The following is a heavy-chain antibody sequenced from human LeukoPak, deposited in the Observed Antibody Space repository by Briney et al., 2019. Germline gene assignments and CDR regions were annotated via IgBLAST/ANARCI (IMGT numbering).Heavy chain of an antibody. CDR2: IYHSGST. CDR1: GGSISSSNW. J-gene: IGHJ2*01. Sequence: SETLSLTCAVSGGSISSSNWWSWVRQPPGQGLEWIGEIYHSGSTNYNPSLKSRVTISVDKSKNQFSLKLSSVTAADTAVYYCAREEGYSSSSPGWYFDLWGRGTLVTVSS. CDR3: AREEGYSSSSPGWYFDL. V-gene: IGHV4-4*02. D-gene: IGHD6-6*01.